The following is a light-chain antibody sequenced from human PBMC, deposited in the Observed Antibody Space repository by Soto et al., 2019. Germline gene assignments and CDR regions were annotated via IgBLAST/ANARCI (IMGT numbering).Light chain of an antibody. CDR3: QQYNNWPRGT. CDR1: QSVSSN. V-gene: IGKV3-15*01. CDR2: GAS. J-gene: IGKJ1*01. Sequence: EIVMTQSPATLSVSPGERATLSCRASQSVSSNLAWYQQKPGQAPRLLIYGASTRATGIPARFSGSGSGTEFTLTNSSLQSEDFAVYYCQQYNNWPRGTFGQGTKVEIK.